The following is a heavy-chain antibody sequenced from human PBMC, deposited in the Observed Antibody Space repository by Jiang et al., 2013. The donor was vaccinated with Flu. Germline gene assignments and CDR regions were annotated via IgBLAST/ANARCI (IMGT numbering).Heavy chain of an antibody. CDR2: ISLAGVT. Sequence: LLKPSETLSVTCAVYGGSLSGYFWSWVRQSPGKGLEWIGDISLAGVTTYNPSLKSRVTISLDLSKYQFSLRLTSVIAADTAMYYCATGDYTSSPFDYWGQGNSGHRLL. J-gene: IGHJ4*02. CDR1: GGSLSGYF. CDR3: ATGDYTSSPFDY. V-gene: IGHV4-34*01. D-gene: IGHD2-2*02.